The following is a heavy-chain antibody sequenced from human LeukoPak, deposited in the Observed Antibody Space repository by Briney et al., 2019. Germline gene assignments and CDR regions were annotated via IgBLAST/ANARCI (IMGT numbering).Heavy chain of an antibody. V-gene: IGHV4-59*01. Sequence: PSENLSLTCTVSGGSISSYYWSWIRQPPGKGLEWIGYIYYSGSTNYNPSLKRRVTISVDTSKNQFSLKLSSVTAADTAVYYCARGGRGYPQTYWGQGTLVTVSS. J-gene: IGHJ4*02. CDR2: IYYSGST. D-gene: IGHD5-12*01. CDR1: GGSISSYY. CDR3: ARGGRGYPQTY.